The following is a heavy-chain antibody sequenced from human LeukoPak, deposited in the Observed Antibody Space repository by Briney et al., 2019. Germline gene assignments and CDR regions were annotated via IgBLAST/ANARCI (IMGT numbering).Heavy chain of an antibody. V-gene: IGHV4-34*01. CDR3: ARQPYSSGWYTSPPGFDY. J-gene: IGHJ4*02. D-gene: IGHD6-19*01. CDR2: ISHSGST. Sequence: ASETLSLTCAVYGGSFSGYYWSWIRQPPGKGLEWIGEISHSGSTNYNPSLKSRVTISVDTSKNQFSLKLSSVTAADTAVYYCARQPYSSGWYTSPPGFDYWGQGTLVTVSS. CDR1: GGSFSGYY.